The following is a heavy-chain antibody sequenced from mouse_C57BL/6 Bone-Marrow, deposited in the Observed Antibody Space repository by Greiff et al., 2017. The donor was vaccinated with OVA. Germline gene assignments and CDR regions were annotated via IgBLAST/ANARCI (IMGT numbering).Heavy chain of an antibody. J-gene: IGHJ4*01. CDR3: ARGGGGFITTVGAPMDY. D-gene: IGHD1-1*01. CDR2: IYPGDGDT. Sequence: VQLQQSGPELVKPGASVKISCKASGYAFTSSWMNWVKQRPGKGLEWIGRIYPGDGDTNYNGKFKGKATLTADKSSSTAYMELSSLTSEDSAVYVCARGGGGFITTVGAPMDYWGQGTSVTVSS. V-gene: IGHV1-82*01. CDR1: GYAFTSSW.